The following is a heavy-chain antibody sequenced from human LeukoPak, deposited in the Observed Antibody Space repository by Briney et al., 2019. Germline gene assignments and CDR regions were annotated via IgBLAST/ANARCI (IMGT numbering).Heavy chain of an antibody. D-gene: IGHD2-2*01. J-gene: IGHJ6*03. V-gene: IGHV3-30*02. CDR2: IRFDGSNK. Sequence: PGGSLRLSCAASGFTFSSYAMHWVRQAPGKGLEWVAFIRFDGSNKFYADSVKGRFTISRDNSKNTLYLQMNSLRAEDTAVYYCAKDSVVPAAPLGYYYYMDVWGKGTTVTISS. CDR3: AKDSVVPAAPLGYYYYMDV. CDR1: GFTFSSYA.